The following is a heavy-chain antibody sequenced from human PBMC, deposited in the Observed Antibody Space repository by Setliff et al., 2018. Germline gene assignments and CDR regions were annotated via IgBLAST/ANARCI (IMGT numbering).Heavy chain of an antibody. Sequence: ASVKVSCKASGYPFNNYGISWLRQTPGQGLEWMGWIGGHNDDPLFAQKFQGRVTVTTDTSTGTGYMELRSLKSDDSAVYYCAGDRSLGATRRLAYWGQGTLVTVS. CDR3: AGDRSLGATRRLAY. V-gene: IGHV1-18*01. D-gene: IGHD1-26*01. CDR1: GYPFNNYG. J-gene: IGHJ4*02. CDR2: IGGHNDDP.